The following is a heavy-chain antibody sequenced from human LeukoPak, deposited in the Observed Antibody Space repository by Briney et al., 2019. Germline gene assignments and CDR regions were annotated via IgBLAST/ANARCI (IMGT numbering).Heavy chain of an antibody. J-gene: IGHJ3*02. D-gene: IGHD3-3*01. Sequence: PGGSLRLSCAASGFTFSSYSMNWVRQAPGKGLEWVSSISSSSSYIYYADSVKGRFTISRDNAKNSLYLQMNSLRAEDTAVYYCARDSAPHITIFGGVPKYAFDIWGQGTMVTVSS. V-gene: IGHV3-21*01. CDR1: GFTFSSYS. CDR2: ISSSSSYI. CDR3: ARDSAPHITIFGGVPKYAFDI.